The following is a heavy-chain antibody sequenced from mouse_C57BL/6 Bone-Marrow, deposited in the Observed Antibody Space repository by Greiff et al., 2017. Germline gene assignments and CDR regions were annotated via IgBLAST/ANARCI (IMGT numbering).Heavy chain of an antibody. CDR2: INPNNGGT. CDR3: ASSYYYGSSFYWYFDV. V-gene: IGHV1-26*01. J-gene: IGHJ1*03. CDR1: GYTFTDYY. Sequence: EVKLQQSGPELVKPGASVKISCKASGYTFTDYYMNWVKQSHGKSLEWIGDINPNNGGTSYNQKFKGKATLTVDKSSSTAYMELRSLTSEDSAVYYCASSYYYGSSFYWYFDVWGTGTTVTVSS. D-gene: IGHD1-1*01.